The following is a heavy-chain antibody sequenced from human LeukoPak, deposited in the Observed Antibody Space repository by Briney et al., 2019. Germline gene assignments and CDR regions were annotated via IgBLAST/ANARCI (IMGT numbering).Heavy chain of an antibody. CDR2: IKQDGSEK. Sequence: GGSLRLSCAASGFTFSNYWMSWVRQAPGKGLEWVANIKQDGSEKYYVGSVKGRFTISRDNAKNSLYLQMNSLRAEDTAVYYCAKDLDPMCSGGSCYPFDYWGQGTLVTVSS. CDR1: GFTFSNYW. J-gene: IGHJ4*02. CDR3: AKDLDPMCSGGSCYPFDY. D-gene: IGHD2-15*01. V-gene: IGHV3-7*03.